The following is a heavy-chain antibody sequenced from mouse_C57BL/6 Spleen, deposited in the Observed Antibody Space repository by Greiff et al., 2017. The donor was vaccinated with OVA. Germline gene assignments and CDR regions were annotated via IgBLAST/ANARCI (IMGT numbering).Heavy chain of an antibody. V-gene: IGHV1-52*01. CDR2: IDPSDSET. Sequence: VQLQQPGAELVRPGSSVKLSCKASGYTFTSYWMHWVKQRPIQGLEWIGNIDPSDSETHYNQKFKDKATLTVDKSSSTAYMQLSSLTSEDSAVYYCARDYDSYCDVWGTGTTVTVSS. CDR1: GYTFTSYW. CDR3: ARDYDSYCDV. D-gene: IGHD2-4*01. J-gene: IGHJ1*03.